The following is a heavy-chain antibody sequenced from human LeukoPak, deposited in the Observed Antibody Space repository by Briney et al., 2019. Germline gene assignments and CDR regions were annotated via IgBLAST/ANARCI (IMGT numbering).Heavy chain of an antibody. V-gene: IGHV1-18*01. CDR1: GYTFTSYG. J-gene: IGHJ4*02. Sequence: ASVKVSCKASGYTFTSYGISWVRQAPGQGLEWMGWISAYNGNTNYAQKFQGRVTMTRDTSISTAYMELSRLRSDDTAVYYCARDSAPHIVVVPAIQGYWGQGTLVTVPS. D-gene: IGHD2-21*02. CDR2: ISAYNGNT. CDR3: ARDSAPHIVVVPAIQGY.